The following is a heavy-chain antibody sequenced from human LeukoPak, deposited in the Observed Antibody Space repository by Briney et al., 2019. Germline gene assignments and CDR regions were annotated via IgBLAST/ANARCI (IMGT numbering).Heavy chain of an antibody. J-gene: IGHJ4*02. D-gene: IGHD3-9*01. CDR1: GFTISGYW. CDR3: TRIDRFDY. V-gene: IGHV3-74*01. CDR2: IKSDGSST. Sequence: PGGSLRLSCAASGFTISGYWMHWVRQAPGKGLVWVSRIKSDGSSTYYADSVKGRFTTSRDNAKNTLYLQTNSLRAEDTAVYYCTRIDRFDYRGQGTLVTVSS.